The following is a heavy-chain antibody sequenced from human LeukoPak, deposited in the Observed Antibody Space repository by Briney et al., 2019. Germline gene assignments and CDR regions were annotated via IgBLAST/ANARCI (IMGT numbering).Heavy chain of an antibody. CDR3: AKDPLGELLWFGELDHSDYYFDY. CDR1: GFTFSSYG. CDR2: ISYDGSNK. D-gene: IGHD3-10*01. Sequence: GGSLRLSCAASGFTFSSYGMHWVRQAPGKGLEWVAVISYDGSNKYYADSVKGRFTISRDNSKNTLYLQMNSLRAEDTAVYYCAKDPLGELLWFGELDHSDYYFDYWGQGTLVTVSS. J-gene: IGHJ4*02. V-gene: IGHV3-30*18.